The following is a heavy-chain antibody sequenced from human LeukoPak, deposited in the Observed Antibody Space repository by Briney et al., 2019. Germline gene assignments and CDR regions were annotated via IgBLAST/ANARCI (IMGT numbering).Heavy chain of an antibody. V-gene: IGHV3-30*02. J-gene: IGHJ4*02. D-gene: IGHD1-1*01. CDR1: GFTFSSYG. CDR2: IRYDGSNK. CDR3: ARIPDGTTGMGY. Sequence: GGSLRLSCAASGFTFSSYGMHWVRQAPGKGLEWVAFIRYDGSNKYYADSVKGRFTISRDNSKNTLYLQMNSLRAEDTAVYYCARIPDGTTGMGYWGQGTLVTVSS.